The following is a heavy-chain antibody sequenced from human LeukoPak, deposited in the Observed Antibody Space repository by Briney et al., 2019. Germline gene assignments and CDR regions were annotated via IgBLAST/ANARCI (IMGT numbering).Heavy chain of an antibody. CDR3: AKKVLTMIVVVIPDYFDY. CDR1: GGSISSYY. D-gene: IGHD3-22*01. Sequence: PSETLSLTCTVSGGSISSYYWGWIRQPPGKGLEWIGYIYYSGSTNYNPSLKSRVTISVDTSKNQFSLKLSSVTAADTAVYYCAKKVLTMIVVVIPDYFDYWGQGTLVTVSS. CDR2: IYYSGST. V-gene: IGHV4-59*01. J-gene: IGHJ4*02.